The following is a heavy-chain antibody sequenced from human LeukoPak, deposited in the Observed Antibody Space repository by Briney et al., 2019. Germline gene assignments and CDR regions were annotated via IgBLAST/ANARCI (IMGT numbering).Heavy chain of an antibody. CDR2: INPNSGGT. Sequence: ASVKVSCKASGYTFTGYYMHWVRQAPGQGLEWMGWINPNSGGTNYVQKFQGRVTMTRDTSISTAYMELSRLRSDDTAVYYCARWLQLERHAFDIWGQGTMVTVSS. CDR3: ARWLQLERHAFDI. D-gene: IGHD1-1*01. J-gene: IGHJ3*02. V-gene: IGHV1-2*02. CDR1: GYTFTGYY.